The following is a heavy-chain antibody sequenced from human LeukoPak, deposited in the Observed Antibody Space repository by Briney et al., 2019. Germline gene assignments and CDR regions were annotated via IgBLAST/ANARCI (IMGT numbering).Heavy chain of an antibody. Sequence: GGSLRLSCAASGFTFSSYAMSWVRQAPGKGLEWVSAISGSGGSTYYADSVKGRFTISRDNAKNSLYLQMNSLRAEDTAVYYCARGGYCSGGSCPLDYWGQGTLVTVSS. CDR1: GFTFSSYA. J-gene: IGHJ4*02. D-gene: IGHD2-15*01. CDR2: ISGSGGST. V-gene: IGHV3-23*01. CDR3: ARGGYCSGGSCPLDY.